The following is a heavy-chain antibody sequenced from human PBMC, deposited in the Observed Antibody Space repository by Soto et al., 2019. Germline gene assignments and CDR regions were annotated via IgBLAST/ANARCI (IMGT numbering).Heavy chain of an antibody. V-gene: IGHV1-69*12. Sequence: QVQLVQSGAAVKKPGSSVKVSCTASGGSLSNFGISWVRQAPGQGLEWMGAIIPVFGTPNYAQKFQDRVTINADESTTTVCMEVRSLTSEDAVVYYCARGYAAKVVVTTYCAMDVWGQGTTVTVSS. CDR3: ARGYAAKVVVTTYCAMDV. J-gene: IGHJ6*02. D-gene: IGHD4-17*01. CDR2: IIPVFGTP. CDR1: GGSLSNFG.